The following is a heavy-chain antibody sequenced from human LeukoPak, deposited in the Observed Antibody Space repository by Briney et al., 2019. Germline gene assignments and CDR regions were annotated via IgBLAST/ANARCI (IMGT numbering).Heavy chain of an antibody. CDR1: GGSISSSSYY. J-gene: IGHJ3*02. D-gene: IGHD3-22*01. CDR3: ASRWGYYDSSGYYYVASLDAFDI. Sequence: PSETLSLTCTVSGGSISSSSYYWGWIRQPPGKGLEWIGSIYYSGSTYYNPSLKSRVTISVDTSKNQFSLKLSSMTAADTAVYYCASRWGYYDSSGYYYVASLDAFDIWGQGTMVTVSS. CDR2: IYYSGST. V-gene: IGHV4-39*01.